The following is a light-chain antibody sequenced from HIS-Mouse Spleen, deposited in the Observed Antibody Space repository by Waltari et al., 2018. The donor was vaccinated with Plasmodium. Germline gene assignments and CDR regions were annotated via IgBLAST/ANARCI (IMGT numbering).Light chain of an antibody. J-gene: IGLJ2*01. Sequence: QSALTQPPSASGSPGPSVTISCTGTSSDVGGYNYASWYQQPPGKAPKLMIYEVSKRPSGVPDRFSGSKSGNTASLTVSGLQAEDEADYYCSSYAGSNNLVFGGGTKLTVL. CDR1: SSDVGGYNY. CDR2: EVS. V-gene: IGLV2-8*01. CDR3: SSYAGSNNLV.